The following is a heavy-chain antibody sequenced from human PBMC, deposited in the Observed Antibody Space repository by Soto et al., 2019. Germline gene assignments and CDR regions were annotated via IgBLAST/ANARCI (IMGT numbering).Heavy chain of an antibody. V-gene: IGHV3-30-3*01. CDR3: AREVLRQEECGMDV. CDR2: ISYDGNNK. D-gene: IGHD3-3*01. J-gene: IGHJ6*02. Sequence: GGSLRLSCAASGFIFSNYAMHWVRQAPGKGLEWVAVISYDGNNKYYADSVKGRFTISRDSSENTLFLQMNSLRAEDTALYYCAREVLRQEECGMDVWGQGTTVTVSS. CDR1: GFIFSNYA.